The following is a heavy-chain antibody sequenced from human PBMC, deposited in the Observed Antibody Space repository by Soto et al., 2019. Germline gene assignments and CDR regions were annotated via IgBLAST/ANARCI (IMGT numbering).Heavy chain of an antibody. Sequence: QITLKESGPTLVKPTPTLTLTCNFSWFSLSTSGVGVGCIRQPPGKALEWLALIYWDDDKRYSPSLKRRLTITTDTSKIQLVLTMTNMAPGDTATYYCAHVYGGDANVDYWGQGTLVTVSS. D-gene: IGHD5-12*01. V-gene: IGHV2-5*02. CDR2: IYWDDDK. J-gene: IGHJ4*02. CDR1: WFSLSTSGVG. CDR3: AHVYGGDANVDY.